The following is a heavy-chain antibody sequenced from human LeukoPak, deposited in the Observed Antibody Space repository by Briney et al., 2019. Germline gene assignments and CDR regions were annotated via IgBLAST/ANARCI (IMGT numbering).Heavy chain of an antibody. D-gene: IGHD5-18*01. CDR2: IDYRGST. CDR3: ARSRSGYSYDHAAFDI. CDR1: GGSISNYY. V-gene: IGHV4-59*01. J-gene: IGHJ3*02. Sequence: PSETLSLTCTVSGGSISNYYWSWIRQPPGKGLEWIAYIDYRGSTTYNPSLKSRVTISVDTSRNQFSLELSSVTAADTAVYYCARSRSGYSYDHAAFDIWGQGTMVTVSS.